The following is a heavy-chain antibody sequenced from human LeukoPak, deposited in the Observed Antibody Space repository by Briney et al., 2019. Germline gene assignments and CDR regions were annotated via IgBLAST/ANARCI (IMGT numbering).Heavy chain of an antibody. D-gene: IGHD1-26*01. CDR2: ISSSSSYI. CDR1: GFTFSSYS. CDR3: AREGMVASFDY. V-gene: IGHV3-21*01. J-gene: IGHJ4*02. Sequence: PGGSLRLSCAASGFTFSSYSMNWVRQAPGKGLEWVSSISSSSSYIYYADSVKGRFTISRDKAKNSLYLQMNSLRAEDTAIYYCAREGMVASFDYWGQGTLVTVPS.